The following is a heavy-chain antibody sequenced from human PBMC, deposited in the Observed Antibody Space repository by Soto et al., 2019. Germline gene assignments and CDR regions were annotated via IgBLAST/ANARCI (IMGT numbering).Heavy chain of an antibody. V-gene: IGHV4-34*01. CDR2: MSDGGST. D-gene: IGHD6-19*01. CDR1: GGSFSNYY. J-gene: IGHJ3*02. CDR3: ARPRYQWQFYSFDI. Sequence: SETLSLTCPVSGGSFSNYYWPWVRQPPGKGLEWIGEMSDGGSTNYRPSLKGRVTMSVDTSKKQFALRLTYVSAADTAVYSCARPRYQWQFYSFDIWGQGTMVTVS.